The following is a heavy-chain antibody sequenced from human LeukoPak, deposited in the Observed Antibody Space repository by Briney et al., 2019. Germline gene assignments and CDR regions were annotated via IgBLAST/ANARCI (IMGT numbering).Heavy chain of an antibody. CDR2: TYYRSKWYN. D-gene: IGHD1-26*01. V-gene: IGHV6-1*01. CDR3: ARADSGSYSVGYFDY. J-gene: IGHJ4*02. CDR1: VDSVYSNSAA. Sequence: SQTFSLTCAISVDSVYSNSAAWNWIRQSPSRGLEWLGRTYYRSKWYNDYAVSVKSRITINPDTSKNQFSLQLNSVTPEDTAVYYCARADSGSYSVGYFDYWGQGTLVTVSS.